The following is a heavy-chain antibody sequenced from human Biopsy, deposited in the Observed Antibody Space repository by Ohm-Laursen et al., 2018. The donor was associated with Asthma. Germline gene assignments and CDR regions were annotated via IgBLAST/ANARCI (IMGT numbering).Heavy chain of an antibody. D-gene: IGHD2-21*02. CDR1: GGSINNFY. V-gene: IGHV4-59*01. Sequence: GTLSLTCSVSGGSINNFYWSWIRQPPGKGLESIGHVYYSGSTNCNPSLKSRATISIDASKNQFSLKLTSVTAADTAVYYCARGVDRVTGLLDHFDSWGQGTLVTVSS. CDR2: VYYSGST. CDR3: ARGVDRVTGLLDHFDS. J-gene: IGHJ4*02.